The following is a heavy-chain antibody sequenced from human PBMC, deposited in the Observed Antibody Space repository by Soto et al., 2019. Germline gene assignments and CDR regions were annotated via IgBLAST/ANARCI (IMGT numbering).Heavy chain of an antibody. CDR1: GLIFSDYA. D-gene: IGHD1-26*01. CDR2: ISGSGGDT. J-gene: IGHJ4*02. V-gene: IGHV3-23*01. Sequence: EVQLLESGGNLVQPRGSLRLSCAAAGLIFSDYAMSWVRQAPGKGLECVACISGSGGDTFYADSVKGRFTISRDNSKNTLSLHMNSLRVDDTAVYFCAKDRFGIVGPVDYWGPGTLVTVSS. CDR3: AKDRFGIVGPVDY.